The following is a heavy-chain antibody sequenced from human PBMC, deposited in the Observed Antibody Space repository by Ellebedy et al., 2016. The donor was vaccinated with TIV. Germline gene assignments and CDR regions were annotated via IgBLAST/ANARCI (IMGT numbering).Heavy chain of an antibody. CDR1: GSTFNSYS. Sequence: GESLKISCAASGSTFNSYSLDWVRQAPGKGLEWVSSISGSSSHIYYADSVRGRFTISRDNAKNSLYLQMNSLRVEDTALYYCAKDISGGIITGPTLADYYGMDVWGQGTTVTVSS. D-gene: IGHD1-7*01. CDR2: ISGSSSHI. J-gene: IGHJ6*02. V-gene: IGHV3-21*04. CDR3: AKDISGGIITGPTLADYYGMDV.